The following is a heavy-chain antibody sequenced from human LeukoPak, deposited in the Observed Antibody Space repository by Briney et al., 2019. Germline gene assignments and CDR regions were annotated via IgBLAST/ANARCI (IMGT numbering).Heavy chain of an antibody. CDR1: GGSFSGYY. Sequence: PSETLSLTCAVYGGSFSGYYWSWIRQPPGKGLEWIGEINHSGSTNYNPSLKSRVTISVDTSKNQFSLKLSSVTAADTAVYYCARSFWSGCYPFDYWGQGTLVTVSS. D-gene: IGHD3-3*01. CDR3: ARSFWSGCYPFDY. V-gene: IGHV4-34*01. CDR2: INHSGST. J-gene: IGHJ4*02.